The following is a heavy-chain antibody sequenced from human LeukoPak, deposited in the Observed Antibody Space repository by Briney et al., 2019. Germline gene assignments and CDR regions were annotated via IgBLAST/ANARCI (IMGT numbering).Heavy chain of an antibody. V-gene: IGHV1-46*01. Sequence: ASVKVSCKASGYTFTSYYMHWVRQAPGQGLEWMGIINPSGGSTSYAQKFQGRVTMTRDTSTSTVYMELSSLRSEDTAVYYCARDPKGGQYYDFWSADYGPDAFDIWGQGTMVTVSS. J-gene: IGHJ3*02. D-gene: IGHD3-3*01. CDR2: INPSGGST. CDR3: ARDPKGGQYYDFWSADYGPDAFDI. CDR1: GYTFTSYY.